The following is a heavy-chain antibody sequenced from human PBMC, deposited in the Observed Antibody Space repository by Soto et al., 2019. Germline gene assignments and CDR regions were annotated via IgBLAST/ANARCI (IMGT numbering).Heavy chain of an antibody. Sequence: QDQLLQSGAEVKKPGASVTVSCKASGYSFTNYGVTWVRQAPGQGLEWRGWISAFNGNTHYAQNLQGRVTTTTDASTSTGYMELRSLRSDDTAVYYCARDRGVAPPVAGNTHYYYYMDVWGKGTTVTVSS. CDR1: GYSFTNYG. V-gene: IGHV1-18*01. J-gene: IGHJ6*03. D-gene: IGHD6-19*01. CDR3: ARDRGVAPPVAGNTHYYYYMDV. CDR2: ISAFNGNT.